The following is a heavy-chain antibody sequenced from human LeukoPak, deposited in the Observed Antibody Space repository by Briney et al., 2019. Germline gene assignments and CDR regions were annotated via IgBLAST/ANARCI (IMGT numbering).Heavy chain of an antibody. CDR3: AREVMAPSATDAFDI. V-gene: IGHV4-31*03. CDR2: IDNRGDT. CDR1: GDSITSDNYF. J-gene: IGHJ3*02. D-gene: IGHD2-15*01. Sequence: SETLSLTCTVSGDSITSDNYFWSWIRQHPGEGLEWIGYIDNRGDTYYNPSLGSRVTLSIDTSKKQFSLNLSSVTAADTAVYYCAREVMAPSATDAFDIWVQGTMVTVSS.